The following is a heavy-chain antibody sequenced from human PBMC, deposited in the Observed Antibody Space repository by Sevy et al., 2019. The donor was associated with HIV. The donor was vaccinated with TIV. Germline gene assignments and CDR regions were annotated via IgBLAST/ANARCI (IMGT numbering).Heavy chain of an antibody. CDR1: GGTFSSYA. CDR3: ARDRRDPPPSLAAAVNYWYFDL. CDR2: IIPIFGTA. Sequence: ASEKVSCKASGGTFSSYAISWVRQAPGQGLEWMGGIIPIFGTANYAQKFQGRVTITADESTSTAYIELSSLRSEDTAVYYCARDRRDPPPSLAAAVNYWYFDLWGRGTLVTVSS. D-gene: IGHD6-13*01. V-gene: IGHV1-69*13. J-gene: IGHJ2*01.